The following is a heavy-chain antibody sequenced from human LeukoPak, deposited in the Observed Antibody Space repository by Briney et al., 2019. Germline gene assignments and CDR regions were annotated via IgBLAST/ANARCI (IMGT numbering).Heavy chain of an antibody. Sequence: SETLSLTCTVSGGSISSSSYYWSWIRQPAGKGLEWIGRIYTSGSTNYNPSLKSRVTMSVDTSKNQFSLKLSSVTAADTAVYYCARDNRGYSGYDYHYYYMDVWGKGTTVTISS. CDR1: GGSISSSSYY. V-gene: IGHV4-61*02. CDR3: ARDNRGYSGYDYHYYYMDV. D-gene: IGHD5-12*01. CDR2: IYTSGST. J-gene: IGHJ6*03.